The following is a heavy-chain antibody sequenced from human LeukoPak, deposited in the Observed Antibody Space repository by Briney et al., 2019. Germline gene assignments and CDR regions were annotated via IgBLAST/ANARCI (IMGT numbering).Heavy chain of an antibody. CDR3: ARSLWSGGY. D-gene: IGHD3-3*01. CDR2: ISSSSNNI. J-gene: IGHJ4*02. V-gene: IGHV3-48*03. CDR1: GFTFSSYE. Sequence: PGGSLRLSCAASGFTFSSYEMNWVRQAPGKGLGWVSYISSSSNNIYYADSVKGRFTISRDNAKNSLFLQMNSLRAEDTAIYYCARSLWSGGYWGQGTLVTVSS.